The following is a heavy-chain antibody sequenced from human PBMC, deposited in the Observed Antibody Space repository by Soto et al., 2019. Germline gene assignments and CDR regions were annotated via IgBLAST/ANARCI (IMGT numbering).Heavy chain of an antibody. V-gene: IGHV1-58*01. CDR2: VVVGSGDT. D-gene: IGHD3-10*02. Sequence: QMQLVQSGPDVKNLGSSVRVSCKASGFTFINSAVQWVRQARGQRLEWIGWVVVGSGDTKCAQKFQERVTITINKSTSTAYMEMRSLRSEDTAVYYCALPGYMFSNDFDIWGQGSLVTVSS. J-gene: IGHJ3*02. CDR1: GFTFINSA. CDR3: ALPGYMFSNDFDI.